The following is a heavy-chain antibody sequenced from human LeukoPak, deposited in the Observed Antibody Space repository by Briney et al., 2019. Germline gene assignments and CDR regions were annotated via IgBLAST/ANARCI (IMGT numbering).Heavy chain of an antibody. CDR1: GYTFTSYY. D-gene: IGHD1-14*01. Sequence: ASVKVSCKASGYTFTSYYMHWVRQAPGQGLEWMGIINPSGGSTSYAQKFQGRVTMTRDTSTSTVYMELSRLRSEDTAVYYCARTGAAVDAFDIWGQGTMVTVSS. CDR2: INPSGGST. J-gene: IGHJ3*02. V-gene: IGHV1-46*03. CDR3: ARTGAAVDAFDI.